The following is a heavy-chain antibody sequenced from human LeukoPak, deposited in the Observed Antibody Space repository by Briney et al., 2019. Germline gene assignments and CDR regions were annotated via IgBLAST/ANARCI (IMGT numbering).Heavy chain of an antibody. CDR2: INHSGST. J-gene: IGHJ4*02. D-gene: IGHD3-10*01. CDR3: ARGRSLGADY. V-gene: IGHV4-34*01. Sequence: SETLSLTCAVYGGSFSGYYWSWIRQPPGKGLEWIGEINHSGSTNYNPSLKSRVTISVDTSKNQFSLKLSSVTAADTAVYYCARGRSLGADYWGQGTLVTVSS. CDR1: GGSFSGYY.